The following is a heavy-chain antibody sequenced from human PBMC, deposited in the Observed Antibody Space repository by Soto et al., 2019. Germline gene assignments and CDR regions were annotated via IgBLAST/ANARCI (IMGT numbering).Heavy chain of an antibody. J-gene: IGHJ4*02. D-gene: IGHD3-10*01. V-gene: IGHV3-23*01. CDR3: AKKYHYDTGTYLDQFGY. CDR2: VGWSGSST. CDR1: GFTFNNYA. Sequence: EVQLLESGGGLVQPGGSLRLSCAASGFTFNNYAMSWVRRAPGKGLEWVSTVGWSGSSTYYADSVKGRFTISRDKSKNTLYLQMSSLRAADTAVYYCAKKYHYDTGTYLDQFGYWGQGTVVIVSS.